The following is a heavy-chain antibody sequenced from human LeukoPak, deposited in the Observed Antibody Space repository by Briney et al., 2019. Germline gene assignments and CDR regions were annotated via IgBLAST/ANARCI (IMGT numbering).Heavy chain of an antibody. CDR2: ISSSGSYI. V-gene: IGHV3-21*06. CDR3: AKGDEWLGNYFEY. J-gene: IGHJ4*01. Sequence: RGSLRLSCAASGFTFSTYSVNWVRQAPGKGLEWVSSISSSGSYIYYADSVKGRFTISRDNAKNSLYLQMNSLRAEDTAVYYCAKGDEWLGNYFEYWGHGTLVTVSS. D-gene: IGHD6-19*01. CDR1: GFTFSTYS.